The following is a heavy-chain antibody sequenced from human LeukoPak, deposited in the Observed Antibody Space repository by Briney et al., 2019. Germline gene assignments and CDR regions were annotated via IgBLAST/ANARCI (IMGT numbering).Heavy chain of an antibody. D-gene: IGHD3-3*01. V-gene: IGHV4-39*01. Sequence: SETLSLTCTVSGGSISSSSYYWGWIRQPPGRGLEWIGSIYYSGSTYYNPSLKSRVTISVDTSKNQFSLKPSSVTAADTAVYYCARQVLWSDYRYYYYGMDVWGQGTTVTVSS. CDR2: IYYSGST. CDR3: ARQVLWSDYRYYYYGMDV. CDR1: GGSISSSSYY. J-gene: IGHJ6*02.